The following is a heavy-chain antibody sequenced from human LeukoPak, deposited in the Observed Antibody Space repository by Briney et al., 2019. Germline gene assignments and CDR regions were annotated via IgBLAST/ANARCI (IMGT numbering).Heavy chain of an antibody. CDR3: ARDLEHSSGWYLPGNAFDI. V-gene: IGHV1-18*01. D-gene: IGHD6-19*01. J-gene: IGHJ3*02. CDR2: ISAYNGNT. Sequence: GASVKVSCKASGYTFTSYGISWVRQAPGQGLEWMGWISAYNGNTNYAQKLQGRVTMTTDTSTSTAYMELRSLRSDDTAVYYCARDLEHSSGWYLPGNAFDIWGQGTMVTVSS. CDR1: GYTFTSYG.